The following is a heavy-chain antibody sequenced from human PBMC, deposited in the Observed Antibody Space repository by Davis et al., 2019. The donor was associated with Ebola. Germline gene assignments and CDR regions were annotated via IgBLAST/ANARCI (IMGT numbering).Heavy chain of an antibody. CDR2: IIPILGIA. CDR1: GGTFSSYT. V-gene: IGHV1-69*04. J-gene: IGHJ3*02. CDR3: AREGDRSSGWYAFDI. D-gene: IGHD6-19*01. Sequence: SVKVSCKASGGTFSSYTISWVRQAPGQGLEWMGRIIPILGIANYAQKFQGRVTITADKSTSTAYMELSSLRSEDTAVYYCAREGDRSSGWYAFDIWGQGTVVTVSS.